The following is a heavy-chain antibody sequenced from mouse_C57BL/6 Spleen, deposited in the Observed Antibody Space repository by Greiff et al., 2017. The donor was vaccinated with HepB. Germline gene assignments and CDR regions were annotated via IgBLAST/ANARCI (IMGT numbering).Heavy chain of an antibody. J-gene: IGHJ4*01. CDR3: ARRYYYGSYYAMDY. V-gene: IGHV5-17*01. CDR1: GFTFSDYG. CDR2: ISSGSSTI. Sequence: DVKLVESGGGLVKPGGSLKLSCAASGFTFSDYGMHWVRQAPEKGLEWVAYISSGSSTIYYADTVKGRFTISRDNAKNTLFLQMTSLRSEDTAMYYCARRYYYGSYYAMDYWGQGTSVTVSS. D-gene: IGHD1-1*01.